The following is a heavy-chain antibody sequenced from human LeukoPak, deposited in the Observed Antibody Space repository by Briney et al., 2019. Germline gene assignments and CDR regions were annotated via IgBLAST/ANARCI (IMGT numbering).Heavy chain of an antibody. Sequence: ASVKVSCKASGYTFTSYYMHWVRQAPGQGLEWMGIINPSGGSTSYAQKFQGRVTMTRDTSTSTVYMELSSLRSEDTAVYYCATIFPQGAFDIWGQGTMVTVSS. CDR2: INPSGGST. J-gene: IGHJ3*02. V-gene: IGHV1-46*01. CDR1: GYTFTSYY. D-gene: IGHD1/OR15-1a*01. CDR3: ATIFPQGAFDI.